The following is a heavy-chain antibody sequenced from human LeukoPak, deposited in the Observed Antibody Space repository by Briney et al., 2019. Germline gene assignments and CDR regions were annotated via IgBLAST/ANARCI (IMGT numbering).Heavy chain of an antibody. Sequence: PGGSLRLSCAASGFTVSSNYMSWVRQAPGKGLECVSVIYSGGGAYYADSVKGRFTISRDNSKNTLYLQMNSLRAEDTAVYYCARGAPYDFWSGYYDALIYYYGMDVWGQGTTVTVSS. CDR3: ARGAPYDFWSGYYDALIYYYGMDV. D-gene: IGHD3-3*01. CDR1: GFTVSSNY. CDR2: IYSGGGA. V-gene: IGHV3-53*01. J-gene: IGHJ6*02.